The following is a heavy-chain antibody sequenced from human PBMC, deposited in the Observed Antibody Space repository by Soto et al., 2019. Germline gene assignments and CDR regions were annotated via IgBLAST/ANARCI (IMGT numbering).Heavy chain of an antibody. CDR2: IDTSSTYM. Sequence: EVQLVESGGGLVKPGGSLRLSCAASGFSFSSFTMNWVRQAPGKGLEWVSSIDTSSTYMYYADSVTGRFTISRDNAKKSVYLQMTSLRAEDTAVYYCARETGSYNWGDGLMDVWGHGTTVTVSS. CDR3: ARETGSYNWGDGLMDV. D-gene: IGHD1-20*01. CDR1: GFSFSSFT. V-gene: IGHV3-21*01. J-gene: IGHJ6*02.